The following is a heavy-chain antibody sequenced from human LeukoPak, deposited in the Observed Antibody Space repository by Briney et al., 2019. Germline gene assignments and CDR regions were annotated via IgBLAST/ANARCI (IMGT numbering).Heavy chain of an antibody. Sequence: GGSLRLSCSASGFTFSDYDMNWIRQAPGKGLEWVSYIRSDASTIYDADSVKGRFSISRDNAKNSLYLQMNGLRAGDTAVYYCAREGRGYYGDFDFWGQGILVTVSS. D-gene: IGHD3-22*01. CDR1: GFTFSDYD. V-gene: IGHV3-11*01. CDR2: IRSDASTI. CDR3: AREGRGYYGDFDF. J-gene: IGHJ4*02.